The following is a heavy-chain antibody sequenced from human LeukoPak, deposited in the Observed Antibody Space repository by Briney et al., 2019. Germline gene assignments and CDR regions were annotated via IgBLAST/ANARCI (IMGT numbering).Heavy chain of an antibody. Sequence: GGSLRLSCAASGFTFDDYGMSWVRQAPGKGLEWVSGINWNGGSTGYADSVKGRFTISRDNAKNSLYLQMNSLRAEDTAIYYCATYRQVLLPFEAWGQGTLVTVSS. CDR1: GFTFDDYG. CDR2: INWNGGST. CDR3: ATYRQVLLPFEA. D-gene: IGHD2-8*02. V-gene: IGHV3-20*04. J-gene: IGHJ5*02.